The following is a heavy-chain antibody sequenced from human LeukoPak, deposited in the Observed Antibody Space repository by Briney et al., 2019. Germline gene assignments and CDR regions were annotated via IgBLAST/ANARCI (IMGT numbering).Heavy chain of an antibody. CDR2: ISWNSGSI. CDR1: GFTFSSSA. Sequence: PGGSLRLSCAASGFTFSSSAMSWVRQAPGKGLEWVSGISWNSGSIGYADSVKGRFTISRDNSKNTLYLQMDSLGAEDTAVYYCARAVVGKEDLDYWGQGTLVTVSS. D-gene: IGHD6-19*01. CDR3: ARAVVGKEDLDY. V-gene: IGHV3-23*01. J-gene: IGHJ4*02.